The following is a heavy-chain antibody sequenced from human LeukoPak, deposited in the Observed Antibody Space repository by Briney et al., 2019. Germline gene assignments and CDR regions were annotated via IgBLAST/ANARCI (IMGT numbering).Heavy chain of an antibody. D-gene: IGHD3-3*01. CDR1: GFTFSSYA. Sequence: GGSLRLSCAASGFTFSSYAMSWVRQAPGKGLEWVSAISGSGGSTYYADSVKGRFTISRDNSKNTLYLQMNSLRAEDTAVYYCAKDPSPFWSGYSSALDYWGQGTLVTVSS. CDR3: AKDPSPFWSGYSSALDY. V-gene: IGHV3-23*01. J-gene: IGHJ4*02. CDR2: ISGSGGST.